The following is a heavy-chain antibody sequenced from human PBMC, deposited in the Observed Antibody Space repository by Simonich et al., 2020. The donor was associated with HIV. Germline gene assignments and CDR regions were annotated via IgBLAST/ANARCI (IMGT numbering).Heavy chain of an antibody. J-gene: IGHJ2*01. V-gene: IGHV2-70*04. CDR2: IDWDDDK. Sequence: QVTLKESGPALVKPTQTLTLTCTFSGFSLSTSGMRVSWIRQPPGKALEWLARIDWDDDKFYSTSLKTRHTISKDTSKNQVVLTMTNMDPVDTATYYCARPLPGDGWYFDLWGRGTLVTVSS. D-gene: IGHD7-27*01. CDR1: GFSLSTSGMR. CDR3: ARPLPGDGWYFDL.